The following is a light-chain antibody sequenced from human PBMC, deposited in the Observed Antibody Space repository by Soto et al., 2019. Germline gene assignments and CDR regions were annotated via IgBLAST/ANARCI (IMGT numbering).Light chain of an antibody. V-gene: IGKV1-39*01. Sequence: DIQMTQSPSSLSASVGDRVSITFRASQSIRNYLNWYQQKPGKAPKVLIYAASSLQSGVPSRFSGSGSGTDFTLTISSLQPEDFATYYCQQSYSTLITFGQGTRLEI. CDR3: QQSYSTLIT. CDR2: AAS. CDR1: QSIRNY. J-gene: IGKJ5*01.